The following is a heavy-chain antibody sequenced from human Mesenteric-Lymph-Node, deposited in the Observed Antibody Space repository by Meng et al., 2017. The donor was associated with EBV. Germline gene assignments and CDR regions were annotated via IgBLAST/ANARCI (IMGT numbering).Heavy chain of an antibody. V-gene: IGHV4-4*02. D-gene: IGHD3-10*01. J-gene: IGHJ5*02. CDR1: GGSISSDNW. Sequence: ESGPGLAKPSAPLSRTCAVSGGSISSDNWWTWVRQPPGKGLEWIGEIHHSGATNYNPSLKSRVTISVDKSKNQFSLKLSSVTAADAAVYFCASVIYGSGLNSWFDPWGHGTLVTVSS. CDR2: IHHSGAT. CDR3: ASVIYGSGLNSWFDP.